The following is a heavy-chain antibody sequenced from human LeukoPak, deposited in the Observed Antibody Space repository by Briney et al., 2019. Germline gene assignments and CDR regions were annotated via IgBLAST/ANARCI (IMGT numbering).Heavy chain of an antibody. CDR1: GFTFSSYW. CDR3: AILPSQRPHF. Sequence: PGGSLRLSCAASGFTFSSYWMHWVRQAPGKGLVWVSRINTDGSSTSYADSVKGRFTISRDNAKNTLYLQMNNLRAEDTAVYYCAILPSQRPHFWGQGTLVTVSS. V-gene: IGHV3-74*01. J-gene: IGHJ4*02. CDR2: INTDGSST.